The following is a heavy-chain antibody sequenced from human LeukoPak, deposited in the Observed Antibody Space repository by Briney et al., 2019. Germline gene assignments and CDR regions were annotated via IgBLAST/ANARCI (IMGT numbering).Heavy chain of an antibody. Sequence: SETLSLTCAVYSGSFSGYYWGWIRQPPGKGLEGIGEINHSGSTNYNPSLKSRVTISVDTSKNQFSLKLSSVTAADTAVYYCARRGLVDIHYYYYMDVWGKGTTVTISS. CDR1: SGSFSGYY. V-gene: IGHV4-34*01. CDR2: INHSGST. J-gene: IGHJ6*03. CDR3: ARRGLVDIHYYYYMDV. D-gene: IGHD2-15*01.